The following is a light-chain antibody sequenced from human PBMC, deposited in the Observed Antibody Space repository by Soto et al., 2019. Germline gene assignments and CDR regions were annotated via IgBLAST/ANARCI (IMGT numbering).Light chain of an antibody. CDR2: AAT. Sequence: DIQMTQSPSSLSASVGDRVTITCRASQTISSYLNWYQQKPGKPPNLLIYAATGLQSGVPSRFSGSGSGTDFTLTISSLQPEDFATYFCQQSYNTPLTFGQGTRLEIK. V-gene: IGKV1-39*01. CDR1: QTISSY. CDR3: QQSYNTPLT. J-gene: IGKJ5*01.